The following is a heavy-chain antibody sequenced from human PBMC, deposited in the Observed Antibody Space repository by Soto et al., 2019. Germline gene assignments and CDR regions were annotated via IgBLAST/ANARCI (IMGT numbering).Heavy chain of an antibody. CDR1: GYTFTSYG. Sequence: QVQLVQSGAEVKKPGASVKVSCKASGYTFTSYGISWVRQAPGQGLEWMGWISAYNGNTNYAQKLQGRVTMTTDTSTSTAYMGVRSLRSDDTAVYYCARDRSRLAMIVVVPFDPWGQGTLVTVSS. CDR3: ARDRSRLAMIVVVPFDP. D-gene: IGHD3-22*01. V-gene: IGHV1-18*01. CDR2: ISAYNGNT. J-gene: IGHJ5*02.